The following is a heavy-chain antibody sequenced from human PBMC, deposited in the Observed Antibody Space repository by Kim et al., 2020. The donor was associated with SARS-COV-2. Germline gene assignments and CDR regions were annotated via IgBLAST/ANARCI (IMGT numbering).Heavy chain of an antibody. CDR3: TRLEWGQSDAFDI. J-gene: IGHJ3*02. CDR1: GYTFTGYY. Sequence: ASVKVSCKASGYTFTGYYMHWVRQAPGQGLEWMGWINPNSGGTNYAQKFQGWVTMTRDTSVSTAYMELSRLRSDDTAVYYCTRLEWGQSDAFDIWGQGTMVTVSS. V-gene: IGHV1-2*04. D-gene: IGHD3-3*01. CDR2: INPNSGGT.